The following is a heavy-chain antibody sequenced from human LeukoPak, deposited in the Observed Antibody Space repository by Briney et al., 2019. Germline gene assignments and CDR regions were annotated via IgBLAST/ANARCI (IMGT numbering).Heavy chain of an antibody. V-gene: IGHV4-30-2*01. D-gene: IGHD4-17*01. CDR2: IYHSEST. Sequence: PSQTLSLTCAVSGGSLSSGIYSWNWIRQPPGKGLEWIGYIYHSESTYYNPSLKSRVTILVDRSKNQFTLTLSSVTAADTAVYYCARDNGDYPYYFDFWGQGTLVTVSS. CDR1: GGSLSSGIYS. J-gene: IGHJ4*02. CDR3: ARDNGDYPYYFDF.